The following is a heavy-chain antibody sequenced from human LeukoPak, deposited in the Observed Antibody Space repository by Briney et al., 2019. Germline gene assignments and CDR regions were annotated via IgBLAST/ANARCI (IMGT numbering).Heavy chain of an antibody. Sequence: PGGSLRLSCAGSGFTFSRYWMHWVRQVPGKGLVWISRIDPYGSGTSYADSVEGRFTISRDNSKNTLYLQMNSLRAEDTAVYYCARERTDYGDYSMLDWGQGTLVTVSS. J-gene: IGHJ4*02. CDR1: GFTFSRYW. CDR2: IDPYGSGT. CDR3: ARERTDYGDYSMLD. D-gene: IGHD4-17*01. V-gene: IGHV3-74*01.